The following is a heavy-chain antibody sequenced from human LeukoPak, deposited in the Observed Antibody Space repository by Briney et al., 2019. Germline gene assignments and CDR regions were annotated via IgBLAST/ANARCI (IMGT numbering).Heavy chain of an antibody. Sequence: GGSLRLSCAASGFTFSSYEMHWVGQATGKGLDWVSAIGTAGDTYYPGSVKGRFTISRENAKNSLYLQMNSLRAGDTAVYYCARASGSYYNAFDIWGQGTMVTVSS. CDR1: GFTFSSYE. D-gene: IGHD1-26*01. CDR3: ARASGSYYNAFDI. V-gene: IGHV3-13*01. J-gene: IGHJ3*02. CDR2: IGTAGDT.